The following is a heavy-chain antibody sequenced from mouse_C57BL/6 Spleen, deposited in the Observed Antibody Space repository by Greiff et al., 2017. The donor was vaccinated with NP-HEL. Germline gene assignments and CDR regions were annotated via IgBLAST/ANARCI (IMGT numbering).Heavy chain of an antibody. CDR2: IDPSDSET. Sequence: QVQLQQPGAELVRPGSSVKLSCKASGYTFTSYWMHWVKQRPIQGLEWIGNIDPSDSETNYNQKFKDKATLTVDKSSSTAYMQLSSLTSEDSAVYYCARDDDYDRYYYAMDYWGQGTSVTVSS. CDR3: ARDDDYDRYYYAMDY. V-gene: IGHV1-52*01. CDR1: GYTFTSYW. D-gene: IGHD2-4*01. J-gene: IGHJ4*01.